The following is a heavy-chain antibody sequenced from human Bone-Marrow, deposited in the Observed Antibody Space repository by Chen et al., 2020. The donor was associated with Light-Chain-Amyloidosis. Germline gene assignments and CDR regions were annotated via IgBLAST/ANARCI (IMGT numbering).Heavy chain of an antibody. CDR1: GFTFSSHD. CDR3: ARPTSVWLQLTTGGDF. D-gene: IGHD6-19*01. V-gene: IGHV3-21*02. J-gene: IGHJ4*02. Sequence: EVQLVESGGGLVKPGGSLRLSCAASGFTFSSHDMTWVRQAPGKGLEWLSSISSNSYKYYADSVKGRFTISRDNAMNSVYLQMNSLRAEDTAIYYCARPTSVWLQLTTGGDFWGQGTLVTVSS. CDR2: ISSNSYK.